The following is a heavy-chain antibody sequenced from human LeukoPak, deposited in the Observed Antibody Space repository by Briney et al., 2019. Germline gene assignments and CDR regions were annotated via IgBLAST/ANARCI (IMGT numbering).Heavy chain of an antibody. CDR1: GFTFSSHN. CDR2: IKQDGSEK. V-gene: IGHV3-7*01. Sequence: GGSLRLSCAASGFTFSSHNMKWVRQAPGKGLEWVANIKQDGSEKYYVDSVKGRFTISRDNAKNSLYLQMNSLRAEDTAVYYCARGMLRWPLDYWGQGTLVTVSS. CDR3: ARGMLRWPLDY. D-gene: IGHD4-23*01. J-gene: IGHJ4*02.